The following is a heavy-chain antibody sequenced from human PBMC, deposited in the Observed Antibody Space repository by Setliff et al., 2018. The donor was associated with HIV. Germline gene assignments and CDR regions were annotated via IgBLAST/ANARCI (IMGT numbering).Heavy chain of an antibody. J-gene: IGHJ4*02. CDR3: ARRALRDSGSAHFDF. D-gene: IGHD3-10*01. CDR2: MHHSGNT. V-gene: IGHV4-38-2*01. Sequence: SETLSLTCDVSTYSISSVHSWGWIRQPPGKGLEWIGTMHHSGNTHYKPSLKGRVTVSLDTAKNQFSLRLTSVTAADTAMYYCARRALRDSGSAHFDFWGQGILVTVSS. CDR1: TYSISSVHS.